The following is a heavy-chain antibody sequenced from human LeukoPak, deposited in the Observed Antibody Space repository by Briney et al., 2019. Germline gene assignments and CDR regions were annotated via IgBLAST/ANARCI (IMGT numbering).Heavy chain of an antibody. CDR1: GFTVSSNY. CDR3: ARDVYDRGMDV. V-gene: IGHV3-66*02. D-gene: IGHD3-22*01. Sequence: GGSLRLSCAASGFTVSSNYMSWVRQAPGKGLEWVSVIYSGGSTYYADSVKSRFTISRDNSKNTLYLQMNSLRAEDTAVYYCARDVYDRGMDVWGQGTTVTVSS. J-gene: IGHJ6*02. CDR2: IYSGGST.